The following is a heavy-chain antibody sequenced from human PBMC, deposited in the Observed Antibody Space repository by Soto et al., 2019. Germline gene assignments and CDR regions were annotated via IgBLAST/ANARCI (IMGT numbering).Heavy chain of an antibody. CDR3: AIENWGPGGHYFDY. Sequence: SVKVSCKAYGGTFNSFGIKWVRQAPGQGLEWVGGIIPVFGTINYAQKFRGRVTITADASTSTSYMELSSLRSDDTAVYYCAIENWGPGGHYFDYWGQGTLVTVSS. D-gene: IGHD7-27*01. J-gene: IGHJ4*02. CDR1: GGTFNSFG. CDR2: IIPVFGTI. V-gene: IGHV1-69*13.